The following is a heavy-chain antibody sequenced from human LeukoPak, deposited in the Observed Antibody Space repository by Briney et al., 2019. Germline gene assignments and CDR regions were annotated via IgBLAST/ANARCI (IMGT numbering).Heavy chain of an antibody. D-gene: IGHD4-17*01. V-gene: IGHV1-2*02. CDR1: GYTFTSYD. J-gene: IGHJ5*02. CDR3: ARSSSGGTVTTSFDP. Sequence: ASVKVSCKASGYTFTSYDINWVRQATGQGLEWMGWINPNSGGTNYAQKFQGRVTMTRDTSISTAYMELSRLRSDDTAVYYCARSSSGGTVTTSFDPWGQGTLVTVSS. CDR2: INPNSGGT.